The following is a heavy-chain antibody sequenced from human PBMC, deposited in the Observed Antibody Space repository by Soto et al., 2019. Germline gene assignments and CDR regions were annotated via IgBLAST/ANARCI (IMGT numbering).Heavy chain of an antibody. CDR3: ARNLLPRYDNGWGSYRHNDAFDI. CDR2: ISGSGGST. V-gene: IGHV3-23*01. CDR1: GFTFSSYA. J-gene: IGHJ3*02. D-gene: IGHD3-16*02. Sequence: PGGSLRLSCGASGFTFSSYAMSWVRQAPGKGLEWVSAISGSGGSTYYADSVKGRFTISRDNAKNPLYLQMNSLRAEDTAVYYCARNLLPRYDNGWGSYRHNDAFDIGGQGTMVIVS.